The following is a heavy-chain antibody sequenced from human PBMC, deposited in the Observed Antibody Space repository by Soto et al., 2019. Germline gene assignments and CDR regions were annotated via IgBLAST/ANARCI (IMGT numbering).Heavy chain of an antibody. CDR3: AKVARKGSAIDFDY. J-gene: IGHJ4*02. V-gene: IGHV1-8*01. D-gene: IGHD3-10*01. CDR2: VNPNNGDT. Sequence: QVQLVQSGAELKKPGASVKVSCKASGYTFSNYDMNWVRQATGQGPEWIGWVNPNNGDTGYAQKCQGQVTLTTDISTTTAYMELTSLRSEDTAIYSCAKVARKGSAIDFDYWGQGTLITVSS. CDR1: GYTFSNYD.